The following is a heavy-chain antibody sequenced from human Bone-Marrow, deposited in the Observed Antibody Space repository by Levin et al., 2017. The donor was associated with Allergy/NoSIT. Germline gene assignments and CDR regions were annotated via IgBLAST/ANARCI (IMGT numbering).Heavy chain of an antibody. D-gene: IGHD7-27*01. CDR2: IYYSGST. V-gene: IGHV4-31*03. CDR3: AREPRSGYYFDY. J-gene: IGHJ4*02. CDR1: GGSISSGGYY. Sequence: SETLSLTCTVSGGSISSGGYYWSWIRQHPGKGLEWIGYIYYSGSTYYNPSLKSRVTISVDTSKNQFSLKLSSVTAAATAVYYCAREPRSGYYFDYWGQGTLVTVSS.